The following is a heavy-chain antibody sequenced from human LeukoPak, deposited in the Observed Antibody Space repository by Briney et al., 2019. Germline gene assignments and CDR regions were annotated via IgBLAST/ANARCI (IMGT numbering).Heavy chain of an antibody. CDR2: IYYSGST. D-gene: IGHD2-2*01. CDR3: AREPGETDEGFEY. CDR1: GGSVSSGSYY. J-gene: IGHJ4*02. V-gene: IGHV4-61*01. Sequence: PSETLSLTCTVSGGSVSSGSYYWNWIRQPPGKGLEGIGHIYYSGSTDYNPSLKSRVTISADTSKNQFSLKMTSVTAADTAVYYCAREPGETDEGFEYWGQGTLVTVSS.